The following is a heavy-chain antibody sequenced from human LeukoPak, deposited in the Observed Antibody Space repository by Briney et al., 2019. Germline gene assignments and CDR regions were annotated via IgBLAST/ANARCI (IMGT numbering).Heavy chain of an antibody. D-gene: IGHD3-3*01. CDR1: GGSISSYY. J-gene: IGHJ4*02. V-gene: IGHV4-59*01. Sequence: SETLSLTCTVSGGSISSYYWSWIRQPPGKGLEWIGYIYYSGSTNYNPSLKSRVTISVDTSKNQFSLKLSSVTAADTAVYYCARRAYDFWSGYSTFDYWGQGTLVTVSS. CDR3: ARRAYDFWSGYSTFDY. CDR2: IYYSGST.